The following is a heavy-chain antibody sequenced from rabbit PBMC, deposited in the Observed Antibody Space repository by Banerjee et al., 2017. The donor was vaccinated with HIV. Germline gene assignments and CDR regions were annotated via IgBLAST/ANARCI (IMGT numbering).Heavy chain of an antibody. CDR2: INTSSGNT. CDR1: GFDFSSNA. CDR3: ARDLAGVIGWNFNL. V-gene: IGHV1S45*01. D-gene: IGHD4-1*01. J-gene: IGHJ4*01. Sequence: QQQLEESGGGLVKPGGTLTLTCKASGFDFSSNAMCWVRQAPGKGLEWIACINTSSGNTVYASWAKGRFTISKTSSTTVTLQMTSLTAADTATYFCARDLAGVIGWNFNLWGQGTLVTVS.